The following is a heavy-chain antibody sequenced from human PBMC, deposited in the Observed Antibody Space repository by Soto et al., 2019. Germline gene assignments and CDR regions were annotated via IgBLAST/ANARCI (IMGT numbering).Heavy chain of an antibody. CDR1: GGSFSGYY. CDR2: IDHSGYT. CDR3: ARVRDWFDP. V-gene: IGHV4-34*01. D-gene: IGHD3-3*01. Sequence: QVQLQQWGAGLLKPSETLSLTCAVYGGSFSGYYWTWIRQPPGKGLAWIGEIDHSGYTNYNPSLKSRVTISVDTSKDQFSLRLTSVTAADTAVYYCARVRDWFDPWGQGTLVTVSS. J-gene: IGHJ5*02.